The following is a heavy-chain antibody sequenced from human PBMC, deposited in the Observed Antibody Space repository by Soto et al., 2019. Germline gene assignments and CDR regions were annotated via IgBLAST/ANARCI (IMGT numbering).Heavy chain of an antibody. CDR2: IYTSGST. J-gene: IGHJ5*02. V-gene: IGHV4-4*07. CDR1: GGSISIYY. Sequence: SEPLSLTCTGSGGSISIYYWSWIRQPAGKGLEWIGRIYTSGSTNYNPSLKSRVTMSVDTSKNQFSLKLSSVTAADTAVYYCAGGSSWDWFDPWGQGILVTVSS. D-gene: IGHD6-13*01. CDR3: AGGSSWDWFDP.